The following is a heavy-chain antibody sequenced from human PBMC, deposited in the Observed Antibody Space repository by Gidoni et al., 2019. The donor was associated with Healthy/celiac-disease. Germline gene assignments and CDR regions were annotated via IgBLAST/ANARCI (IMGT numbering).Heavy chain of an antibody. V-gene: IGHV3-7*01. CDR2: IKQDGSEK. J-gene: IGHJ6*02. Sequence: EVQLVESGGGLVQPGGSLRLSCAASGFTFSSYCMSWVRQAPGKGLEWVANIKQDGSEKYYVDSVKGRFTISRDNAKNSLYLQMNSLRAEDTAVYYCARGDSSGWYLRDYYGMDVWGQGTTVTVSS. CDR3: ARGDSSGWYLRDYYGMDV. D-gene: IGHD6-19*01. CDR1: GFTFSSYC.